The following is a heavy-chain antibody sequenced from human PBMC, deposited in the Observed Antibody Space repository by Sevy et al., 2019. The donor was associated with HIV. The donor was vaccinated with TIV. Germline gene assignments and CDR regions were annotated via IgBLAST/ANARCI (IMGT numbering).Heavy chain of an antibody. Sequence: ASVKVSCKASGYTFTSYGISWVRQAPGQGLEWMGWISAYNGNKNYAQKLQGRVTMTTDTSTSTAYMELRSLRSDDTAVYYCARDRGVYYGSGSYYYYYGMDVWGQGTTVTVSS. J-gene: IGHJ6*02. V-gene: IGHV1-18*01. CDR1: GYTFTSYG. CDR2: ISAYNGNK. D-gene: IGHD3-10*01. CDR3: ARDRGVYYGSGSYYYYYGMDV.